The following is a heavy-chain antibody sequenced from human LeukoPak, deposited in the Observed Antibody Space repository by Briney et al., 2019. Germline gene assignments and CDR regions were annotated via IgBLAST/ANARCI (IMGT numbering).Heavy chain of an antibody. CDR3: AQYCSGGGCYSGRFDP. CDR2: IYPGDSDT. V-gene: IGHV5-51*01. CDR1: GYSFTSYW. D-gene: IGHD2-15*01. J-gene: IGHJ5*02. Sequence: GESLKISCKGSGYSFTSYWIGWVRQMPGKGLEWMGIIYPGDSDTRYSPSFQGQVTISADKSISTAYLQWSSLKASDTAMYYCAQYCSGGGCYSGRFDPWGQGTLVTVSS.